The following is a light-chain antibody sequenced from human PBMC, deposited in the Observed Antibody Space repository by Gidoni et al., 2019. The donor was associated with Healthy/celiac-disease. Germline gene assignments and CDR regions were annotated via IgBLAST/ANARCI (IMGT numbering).Light chain of an antibody. CDR3: QQYNSFPWT. J-gene: IGKJ1*01. Sequence: DIQMTQSPSTLSASVGDRVSHTRRDSQSNSSWLAWYQQKPGKAPKLLIYKASSLESGVPSRFSGSGSGTEFTLTISSLQPDDFATYYCQQYNSFPWTFGQGTKVEIK. CDR2: KAS. CDR1: QSNSSW. V-gene: IGKV1-5*03.